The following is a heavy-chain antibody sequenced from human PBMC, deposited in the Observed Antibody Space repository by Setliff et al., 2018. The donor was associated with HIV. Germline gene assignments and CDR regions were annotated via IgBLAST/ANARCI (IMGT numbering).Heavy chain of an antibody. Sequence: ASVKVSCKASGYTFTNNVIHWVRQAPGQRLEWMGWIHAGSGDTQYSQKFQGRVTITRDTSASTVYMELSSLRSEDTAMYYCARDHPGIAHWGKGTMVTVSS. CDR1: GYTFTNNV. V-gene: IGHV1-3*01. J-gene: IGHJ5*02. CDR2: IHAGSGDT. CDR3: ARDHPGIAH.